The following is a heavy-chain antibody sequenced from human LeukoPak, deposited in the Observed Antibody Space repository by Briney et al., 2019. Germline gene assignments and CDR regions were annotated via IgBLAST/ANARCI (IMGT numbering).Heavy chain of an antibody. Sequence: GGSLRLSCAASGFTFRSYNMNWVRQAPGKRPEWVSSISSSSIYIYYAYSVTGRFTISRDNAKNSLYLQMNSLGAEDTALYYCARGASRADYWGQGTLVTVSS. CDR3: ARGASRADY. CDR1: GFTFRSYN. J-gene: IGHJ4*02. CDR2: ISSSSIYI. V-gene: IGHV3-21*01.